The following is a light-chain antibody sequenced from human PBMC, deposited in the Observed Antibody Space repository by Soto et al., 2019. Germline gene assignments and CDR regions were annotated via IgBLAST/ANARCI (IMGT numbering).Light chain of an antibody. Sequence: QSVLTQPPSASGTPGQRVTISCCESSSNIGTNYVSWYQRLPGTAPKLLIYRNNQRPSGVPVRFSGSKSGTSASLAISGLRSEDEADYYCAAWDGSLSGVVFGGGTKLTVL. V-gene: IGLV1-47*01. J-gene: IGLJ2*01. CDR1: SSNIGTNY. CDR2: RNN. CDR3: AAWDGSLSGVV.